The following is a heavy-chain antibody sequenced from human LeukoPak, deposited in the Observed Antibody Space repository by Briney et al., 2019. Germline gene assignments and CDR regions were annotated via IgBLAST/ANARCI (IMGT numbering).Heavy chain of an antibody. CDR2: ISWNSGSI. CDR3: AKSVLNLKLCSDY. CDR1: GFTFDDYA. D-gene: IGHD3-10*02. V-gene: IGHV3-9*01. Sequence: GGSLRLSCAASGFTFDDYAMHWVRQAPGKGLEWVSGISWNSGSIGYADSVKGRFTISRDNSKNTLYLQMNSLRAEDTAVYYCAKSVLNLKLCSDYWGQGTLVTVSS. J-gene: IGHJ4*02.